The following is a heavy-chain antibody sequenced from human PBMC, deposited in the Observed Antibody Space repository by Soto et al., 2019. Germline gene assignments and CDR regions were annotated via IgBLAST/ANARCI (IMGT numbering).Heavy chain of an antibody. CDR1: GFTFSDYG. V-gene: IGHV3-30*03. CDR2: ISYDGTDQ. CDR3: ARSTYCNGGSCYPQY. D-gene: IGHD2-15*01. J-gene: IGHJ4*02. Sequence: QVQVEEFGGGVVQPGRPLRLSCAGPGFTFSDYGFHWVRQAPGKGLEWVAMISYDGTDQYYRDSVQGRFTISRDDSKHTVYLQMNSLRAEDTAMYYCARSTYCNGGSCYPQYWGPGTLVTVSS.